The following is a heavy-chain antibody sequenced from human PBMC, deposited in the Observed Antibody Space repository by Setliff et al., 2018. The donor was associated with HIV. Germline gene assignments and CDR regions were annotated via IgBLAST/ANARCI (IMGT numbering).Heavy chain of an antibody. J-gene: IGHJ4*02. CDR3: VTFYGGMTGWVD. V-gene: IGHV3-7*03. Sequence: PGGSLRLSCAASGFTFNNYWMAWVRQAPGKGLEWVGNINQDGSEKNYVDSVKGRFSISRDNAENSLYLQMNSLRAEDTAIYYCVTFYGGMTGWVDWGKGALVTVSS. CDR1: GFTFNNYW. D-gene: IGHD3-10*01. CDR2: INQDGSEK.